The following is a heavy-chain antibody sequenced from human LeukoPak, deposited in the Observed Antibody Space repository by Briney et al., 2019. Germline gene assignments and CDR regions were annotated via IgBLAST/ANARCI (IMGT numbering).Heavy chain of an antibody. CDR3: ARGFYYDSSGYYAFDI. D-gene: IGHD3-22*01. CDR1: GYTFTGYY. J-gene: IGHJ3*02. Sequence: ASVKVSCKASGYTFTGYYMHWVRQAPGQGLEWMGRINPNSGGTNYAQKFQGRVTMTRNTSISTAYMELTSLRSEDTAVYYCARGFYYDSSGYYAFDIWGQGTMVTVSS. V-gene: IGHV1-2*06. CDR2: INPNSGGT.